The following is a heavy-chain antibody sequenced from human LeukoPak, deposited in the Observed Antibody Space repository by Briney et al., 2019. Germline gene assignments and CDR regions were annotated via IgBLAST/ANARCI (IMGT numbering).Heavy chain of an antibody. V-gene: IGHV3-30*18. Sequence: GRSLRFSCAASGFTFSSYGMHWVRQAPGKGLEWVSVISSDGSNKYYADSVRGRFTISRDNTKNTLYLQMNSLRAEDTAVFYCANENYYDSSGYLDNWGQGTLVTVSS. CDR2: ISSDGSNK. CDR1: GFTFSSYG. CDR3: ANENYYDSSGYLDN. D-gene: IGHD3-22*01. J-gene: IGHJ4*02.